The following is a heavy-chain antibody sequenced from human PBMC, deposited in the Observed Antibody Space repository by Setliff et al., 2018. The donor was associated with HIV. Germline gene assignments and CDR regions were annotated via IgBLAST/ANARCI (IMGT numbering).Heavy chain of an antibody. V-gene: IGHV3-15*04. J-gene: IGHJ4*02. Sequence: TGGSLRLSCAASGFIFSNAWMNWVRQAPGKGLEWVGRIEIKTDGGTTDYAAPVKGRFSISRDDSKKMLYLQMNSLKTEDTAVYYCTTRGTWDYRDYFDYWGQGTLVTVSS. D-gene: IGHD1-26*01. CDR2: IEIKTDGGTT. CDR3: TTRGTWDYRDYFDY. CDR1: GFIFSNAW.